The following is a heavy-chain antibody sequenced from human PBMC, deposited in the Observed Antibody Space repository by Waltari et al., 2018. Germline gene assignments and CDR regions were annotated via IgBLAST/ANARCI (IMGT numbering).Heavy chain of an antibody. CDR3: ARLYYYDSSGFDY. V-gene: IGHV4-59*11. Sequence: ETLSLTCTVSGGSISSHYWSWIRQPPGKGLEWIGYIYYSGSTNYNPSLKSRVTISVDTSKNQFSLKLSSVTAADTAVYYCARLYYYDSSGFDYWGQGTLVTVSS. CDR2: IYYSGST. J-gene: IGHJ4*02. D-gene: IGHD3-22*01. CDR1: GGSISSHY.